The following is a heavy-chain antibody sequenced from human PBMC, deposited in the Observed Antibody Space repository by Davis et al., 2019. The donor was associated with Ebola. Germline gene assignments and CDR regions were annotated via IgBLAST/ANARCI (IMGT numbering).Heavy chain of an antibody. J-gene: IGHJ4*02. CDR2: IIPIFGTA. D-gene: IGHD3-16*01. CDR1: GYIFSNYD. Sequence: SVKVSCKASGYIFSNYDINWVRQASGQGLEWMGGIIPIFGTANYAQKFQGRVTITADKSTSTAYMELRSLRSDDTAVYYCARDTLMLLDYWGQGTLVTVSS. CDR3: ARDTLMLLDY. V-gene: IGHV1-69*06.